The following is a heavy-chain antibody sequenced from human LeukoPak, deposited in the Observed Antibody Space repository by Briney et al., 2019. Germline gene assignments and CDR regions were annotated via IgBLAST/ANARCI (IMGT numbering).Heavy chain of an antibody. CDR3: ASGSPAADY. CDR2: GHHSGST. J-gene: IGHJ4*02. CDR1: GYSISSGYY. V-gene: IGHV4-38-2*02. Sequence: SETLSLTCTVSGYSISSGYYWGWIRQPPGKGLEWIGSGHHSGSTYYKPSLKGRVTISLDTSKNQFSLKLRSVTAADTAVYYCASGSPAADYWGQGTLVTVSS. D-gene: IGHD6-25*01.